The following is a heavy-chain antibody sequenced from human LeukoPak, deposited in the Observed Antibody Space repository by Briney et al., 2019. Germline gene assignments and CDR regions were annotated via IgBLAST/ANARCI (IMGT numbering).Heavy chain of an antibody. D-gene: IGHD3/OR15-3a*01. CDR1: GGSISSSPYW. J-gene: IGHJ4*02. V-gene: IGHV4-39*01. CDR2: IYFSGSP. Sequence: SETLSLTCTVSGGSISSSPYWWGWIRQPPGKGLEWIGTIYFSGSPFYHPSLEGRVSISADRSKNQFSLKLASVTAADTAVYYCARRAYGTGFDYWGQGTVVTVSS. CDR3: ARRAYGTGFDY.